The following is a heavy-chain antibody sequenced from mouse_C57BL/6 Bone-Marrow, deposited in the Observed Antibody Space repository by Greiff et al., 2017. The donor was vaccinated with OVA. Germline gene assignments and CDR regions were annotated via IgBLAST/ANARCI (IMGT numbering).Heavy chain of an antibody. V-gene: IGHV5-4*01. Sequence: EVMLVESGGGLVKPGGSLTLSCAASGFTFSSYAMSWVRQTPEKRLEWVATISDGGSYTYYPDNVKGRFTISRDNAKNNLYLQMSHLKSEDTAMYYCAREVYDYWGQGTTLTVSS. CDR2: ISDGGSYT. CDR3: AREVYDY. J-gene: IGHJ2*01. CDR1: GFTFSSYA.